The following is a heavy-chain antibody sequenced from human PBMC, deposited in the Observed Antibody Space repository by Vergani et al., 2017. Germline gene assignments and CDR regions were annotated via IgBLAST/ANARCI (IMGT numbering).Heavy chain of an antibody. J-gene: IGHJ4*02. Sequence: QVQLQESGPGLVKPSGTLSLTCAVSGGSISSSNWWSWVRQPPGKGLEWIGYIYYSGSTYYNPSLESQVTISVDTSKSQFSLKLSSVTAADTAVYYCARDSGTRGVDYWGQGTLVTVSS. V-gene: IGHV4-4*02. D-gene: IGHD3-10*01. CDR3: ARDSGTRGVDY. CDR2: IYYSGST. CDR1: GGSISSSNW.